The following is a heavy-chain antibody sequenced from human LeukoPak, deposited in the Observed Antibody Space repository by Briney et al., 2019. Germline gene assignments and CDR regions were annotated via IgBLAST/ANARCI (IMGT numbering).Heavy chain of an antibody. CDR3: ARGGYCSSTSCAFDY. D-gene: IGHD2-2*01. V-gene: IGHV1-8*03. Sequence: ASVKVSCKASGYTFTSYDINWVRQATGQGLEWMGWMNPNSGNTGYAQKFQGRVTITRNTSISTAYMELSSLSSEDTAVYYYARGGYCSSTSCAFDYWGQGTLVTVSS. CDR1: GYTFTSYD. J-gene: IGHJ4*02. CDR2: MNPNSGNT.